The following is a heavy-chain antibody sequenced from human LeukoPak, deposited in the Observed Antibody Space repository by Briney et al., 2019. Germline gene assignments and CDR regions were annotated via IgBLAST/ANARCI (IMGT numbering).Heavy chain of an antibody. CDR3: ARRGYPVYYYYMDV. V-gene: IGHV1-18*01. CDR1: GYTFTSYG. Sequence: ASMKVSCETSGYTFTSYGISWVRQAPGQGLEWMGWISADNGKTNYAQKLQGRVTMTTDTSTTTAYMELRSLRSDDTAVYYCARRGYPVYYYYMDVWGKGTTVTISS. J-gene: IGHJ6*03. CDR2: ISADNGKT. D-gene: IGHD5-12*01.